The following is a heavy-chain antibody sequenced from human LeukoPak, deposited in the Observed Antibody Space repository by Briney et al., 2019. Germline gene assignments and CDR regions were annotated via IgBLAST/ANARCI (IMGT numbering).Heavy chain of an antibody. J-gene: IGHJ6*03. CDR3: ARGVEMASYYYYYYMDV. V-gene: IGHV4-34*01. D-gene: IGHD5-24*01. CDR2: INHIGST. CDR1: GFTFSNYW. Sequence: GSLRLSCAASGFTFSNYWMSWVRQAPGKGLEWIGEINHIGSTNYNPSLKSRVTISADTSKNQFYLKLSSVTAADTAVYYCARGVEMASYYYYYYMDVWGKGTTVTVSS.